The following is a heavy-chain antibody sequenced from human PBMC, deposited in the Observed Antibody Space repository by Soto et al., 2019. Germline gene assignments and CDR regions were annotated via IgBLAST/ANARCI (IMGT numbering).Heavy chain of an antibody. J-gene: IGHJ6*02. V-gene: IGHV3-11*03. CDR1: GFPFSDYY. CDR3: ARTFGSTDV. Sequence: PGVSLTLSCAAYGFPFSDYYINWIRQAPGKGRELVAYTSSSASSTMYGDSVKGRFTVSRDNAKNSLYIQMDSLRAEDTAVYFCARTFGSTDVWGQGTTVNVSS. D-gene: IGHD6-13*01. CDR2: TSSSASST.